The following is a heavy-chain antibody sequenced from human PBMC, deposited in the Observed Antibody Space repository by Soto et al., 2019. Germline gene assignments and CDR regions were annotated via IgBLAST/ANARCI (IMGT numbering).Heavy chain of an antibody. Sequence: SETLSLTCTVSGGSVSSGGYFWSWVRQPPGKELEWIGYTSYSGSANQNPSLKGRVTMSVDTSNNRFSLRLTSVTASDPAVYYCARSGSAYSHYYFDFWGQGALVTVS. CDR1: GGSVSSGGYF. CDR3: ARSGSAYSHYYFDF. D-gene: IGHD3-22*01. J-gene: IGHJ4*02. CDR2: TSYSGSA. V-gene: IGHV4-61*08.